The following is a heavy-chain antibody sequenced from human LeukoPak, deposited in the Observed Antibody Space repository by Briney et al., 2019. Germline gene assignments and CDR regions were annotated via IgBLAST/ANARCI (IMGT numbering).Heavy chain of an antibody. J-gene: IGHJ4*02. CDR3: ARASWYCSGGSCFDY. Sequence: GGSLRLSCAASGFTFSSYIMNWVRQAPGKGLEWVSSISSSSSYIYYADSVKGRFTISRDNAKNSLYLQMNSLRAEDTAVYYCARASWYCSGGSCFDYWGQGTLVTVSS. V-gene: IGHV3-21*01. CDR2: ISSSSSYI. CDR1: GFTFSSYI. D-gene: IGHD2-15*01.